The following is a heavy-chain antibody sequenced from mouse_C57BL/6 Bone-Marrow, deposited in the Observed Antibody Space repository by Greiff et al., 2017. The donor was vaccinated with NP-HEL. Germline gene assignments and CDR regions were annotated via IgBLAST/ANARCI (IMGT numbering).Heavy chain of an antibody. CDR2: IHPNSGST. V-gene: IGHV1-64*01. Sequence: QVQLQQSGAELVKLGASVKLSCKASGYTFTSYWMHWVKQRPGQGLEWIGMIHPNSGSTNYNEKFKSKATLTVDKSASTAYMQLSSLTSEDSAVYYCARYGTGIDYWGQGTTLTVSS. J-gene: IGHJ2*01. CDR1: GYTFTSYW. D-gene: IGHD2-1*01. CDR3: ARYGTGIDY.